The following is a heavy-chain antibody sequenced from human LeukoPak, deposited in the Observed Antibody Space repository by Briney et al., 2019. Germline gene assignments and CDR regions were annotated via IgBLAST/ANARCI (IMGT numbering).Heavy chain of an antibody. V-gene: IGHV4-4*07. D-gene: IGHD2-21*02. CDR2: IYTSGST. CDR3: ARAGVAYCGGDCYFDY. Sequence: SETLSLTCTVSGGSISSYYWSWIRRPAGKGLEWIGRIYTSGSTNYNPSLKSRVTISVDTSKDQFSLKLSSVTAADTAVYYCARAGVAYCGGDCYFDYWGQGTLVTVSS. J-gene: IGHJ4*02. CDR1: GGSISSYY.